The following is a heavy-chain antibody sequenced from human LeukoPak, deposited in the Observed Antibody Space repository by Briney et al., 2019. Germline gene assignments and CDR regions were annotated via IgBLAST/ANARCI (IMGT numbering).Heavy chain of an antibody. CDR2: ISSSSSYI. J-gene: IGHJ4*02. Sequence: GSLRLSCAASGFTFSSYSMNWVRQAPGKGLEWVSSISSSSSYIYYADSVKGRFTISRDNAKNSLYLQMNSLRAEDTAVYYCVRMAGKGKLPDHWGQGTLVTVSS. D-gene: IGHD6-19*01. V-gene: IGHV3-21*01. CDR1: GFTFSSYS. CDR3: VRMAGKGKLPDH.